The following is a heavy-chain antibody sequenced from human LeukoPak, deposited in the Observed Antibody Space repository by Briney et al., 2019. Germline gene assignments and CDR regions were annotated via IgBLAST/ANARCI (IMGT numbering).Heavy chain of an antibody. CDR2: ISAYNGNT. CDR1: GYTFTSYG. CDR3: ARAPKVVPGTGYYYMDV. V-gene: IGHV1-18*01. J-gene: IGHJ6*03. D-gene: IGHD2-2*01. Sequence: ASVKVSCKASGYTFTSYGISWVRRAPGQGLEWMGWISAYNGNTNYAQKLQGRVTMTTDTSTSTAYMELRSLRSDDTAVYYCARAPKVVPGTGYYYMDVWGKGTTVTVSS.